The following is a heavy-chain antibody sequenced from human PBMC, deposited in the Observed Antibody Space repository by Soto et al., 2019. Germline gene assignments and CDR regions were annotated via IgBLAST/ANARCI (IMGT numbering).Heavy chain of an antibody. D-gene: IGHD3-10*01. CDR2: INHSGST. V-gene: IGHV4-34*01. Sequence: QVQLQQWGAGLLKPSETLSLTCAVYGGSFSGYYWSWIRQPPGKGLEWIGEINHSGSTNYNPSLKCRVTISLDTSKHQFSLKLSSVTAADTAVYYCARGPYEGSGSYRSTGPGEFDSWGQGTLVTVSS. CDR1: GGSFSGYY. CDR3: ARGPYEGSGSYRSTGPGEFDS. J-gene: IGHJ4*02.